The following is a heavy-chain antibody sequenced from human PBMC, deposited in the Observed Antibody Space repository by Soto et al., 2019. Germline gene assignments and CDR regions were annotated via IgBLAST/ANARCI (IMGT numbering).Heavy chain of an antibody. CDR2: IYYSGST. V-gene: IGHV4-59*01. CDR3: ARVLQGGLDTDYAYYGMDV. J-gene: IGHJ6*02. Sequence: SETLSLTCTVSGGSISSYYWIWIRRPPGKGLEWIGYIYYSGSTNYNPSLKSRVTISVDTSKNQFSLKLSSVTAADTAVYYCARVLQGGLDTDYAYYGMDVWGQGTTVTVSS. D-gene: IGHD5-18*01. CDR1: GGSISSYY.